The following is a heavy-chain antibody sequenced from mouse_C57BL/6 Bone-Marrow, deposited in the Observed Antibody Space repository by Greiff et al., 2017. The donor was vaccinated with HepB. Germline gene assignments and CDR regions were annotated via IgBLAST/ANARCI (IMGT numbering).Heavy chain of an antibody. CDR3: ARGVTTVVATDYVDY. CDR1: GYTFTSYG. Sequence: QVQLQQSGAELARPGASVKLSCKASGYTFTSYGISWVKQRTGQGLEWIGEIYPRSGNTYYNEKFKGKATLTADKASSTAYMELRSLTSEDSAVYFCARGVTTVVATDYVDYWGQGTTLTVSS. CDR2: IYPRSGNT. J-gene: IGHJ2*01. D-gene: IGHD1-1*01. V-gene: IGHV1-81*01.